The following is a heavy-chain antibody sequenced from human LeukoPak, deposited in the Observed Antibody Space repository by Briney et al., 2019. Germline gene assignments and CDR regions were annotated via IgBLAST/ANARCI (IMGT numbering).Heavy chain of an antibody. CDR2: MNPNSGNT. Sequence: ASVKVSCKASGYTFTSYDINWVRQATGQGLEWMGWMNPNSGNTGYAQKFQGRVTITRNTSISTAYMELSSLRSEDTAVYYCARGPTAVDTAMADAFDIWGQGTMVTVSS. V-gene: IGHV1-8*03. CDR3: ARGPTAVDTAMADAFDI. CDR1: GYTFTSYD. J-gene: IGHJ3*02. D-gene: IGHD5-18*01.